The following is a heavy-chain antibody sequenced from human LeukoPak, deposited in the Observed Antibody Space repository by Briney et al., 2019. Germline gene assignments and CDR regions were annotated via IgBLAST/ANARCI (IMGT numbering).Heavy chain of an antibody. D-gene: IGHD6-13*01. Sequence: GGSLGLSCAASGFTCSSYGMHWGRQAPGKGLEWVAFIRYDGSNKYYADSVKGRFTISRDNSKNTLYLQLNSLRAEDTAVYYCAKGSSSWYFDAFDIWGQGTMVTVSS. J-gene: IGHJ3*02. CDR3: AKGSSSWYFDAFDI. CDR1: GFTCSSYG. CDR2: IRYDGSNK. V-gene: IGHV3-30*02.